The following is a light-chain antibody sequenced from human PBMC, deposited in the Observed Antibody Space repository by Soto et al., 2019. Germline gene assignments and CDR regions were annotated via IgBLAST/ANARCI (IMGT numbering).Light chain of an antibody. CDR1: SSNIGSFYD. J-gene: IGLJ2*01. CDR2: GDN. Sequence: QSVLTQPPSVSGAPGQRVTIPCTGSSSNIGSFYDVHWYQQLPGTVPKLLIYGDNNRPSGFPDRFSVSKSGTAASLAITGLQAEDEADYYCQSYDNSLNHVVFGGGTKRTVL. V-gene: IGLV1-40*01. CDR3: QSYDNSLNHVV.